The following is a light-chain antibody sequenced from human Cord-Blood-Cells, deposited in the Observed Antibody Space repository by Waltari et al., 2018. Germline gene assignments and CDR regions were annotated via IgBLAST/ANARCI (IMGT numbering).Light chain of an antibody. CDR3: QQYNNWPPIT. V-gene: IGKV3-15*01. Sequence: ILMTQTPSTLSVSPGDIATLSCRASQSVSSNLAWYQQKPGQAPRLLIYGASTRATGIPARFSGSGSGTEFTLTISSLQSEDFAVYYCQQYNNWPPITFGQGTRLEIK. CDR1: QSVSSN. CDR2: GAS. J-gene: IGKJ5*01.